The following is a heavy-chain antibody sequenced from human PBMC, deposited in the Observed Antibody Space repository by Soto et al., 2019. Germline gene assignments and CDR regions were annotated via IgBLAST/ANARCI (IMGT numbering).Heavy chain of an antibody. CDR3: VQGRYPTMATPLDH. CDR1: GFTFDNCG. D-gene: IGHD1-1*01. CDR2: ISWDSGTI. J-gene: IGHJ5*02. Sequence: EVQLVESGGGLVQPGRSLRLSCAASGFTFDNCGMHWVRQAPGKGLEWVSGISWDSGTIGYADSVKGRFTISRDAAKNSLYLQMNSLRREDTALYYCVQGRYPTMATPLDHWGQGTLVTVSS. V-gene: IGHV3-9*01.